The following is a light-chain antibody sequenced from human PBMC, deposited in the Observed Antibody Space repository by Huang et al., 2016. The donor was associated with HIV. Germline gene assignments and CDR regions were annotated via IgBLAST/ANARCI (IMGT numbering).Light chain of an antibody. CDR2: GAS. CDR1: QSVSSN. J-gene: IGKJ2*01. Sequence: EIVMTQSPATLSLSPGERATLSCRASQSVSSNLAWYQHKPGQAPRLLIYGASTRASGIPARFSGSGSGTEFTLTISSLQSVDFAVYYCQQYHNWPPLTFGQGTKLEIK. CDR3: QQYHNWPPLT. V-gene: IGKV3-15*01.